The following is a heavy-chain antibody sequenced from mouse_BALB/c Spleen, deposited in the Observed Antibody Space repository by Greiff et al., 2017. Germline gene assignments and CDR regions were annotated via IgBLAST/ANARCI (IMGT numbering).Heavy chain of an antibody. Sequence: EVKLVESGGGLVKLGGSLKLSCAASGFTFSSYYMSWVRQTPEKRLELVAAINSNGGSTYYPDTVKGRFTISRDNAKNTLYLQMSSLKSEDTALYYCARHMKNYAMDYWGQGTSVTVSS. CDR2: INSNGGST. V-gene: IGHV5-6-2*01. CDR3: ARHMKNYAMDY. CDR1: GFTFSSYY. D-gene: IGHD2-3*01. J-gene: IGHJ4*01.